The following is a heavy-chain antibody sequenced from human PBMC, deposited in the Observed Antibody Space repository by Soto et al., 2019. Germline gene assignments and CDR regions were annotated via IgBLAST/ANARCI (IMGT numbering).Heavy chain of an antibody. CDR3: AREGSGSYYVYAFDI. D-gene: IGHD1-26*01. CDR1: GGSFSGYY. V-gene: IGHV4-34*01. Sequence: SETLSLTCAVYGGSFSGYYWSWIRQPPGKGLEWIGEINHSGSTNYNPSLKSRVTISVDTSKNQFSLKLSSVTAADTAVYYCAREGSGSYYVYAFDIWGQGTMVTVSS. J-gene: IGHJ3*02. CDR2: INHSGST.